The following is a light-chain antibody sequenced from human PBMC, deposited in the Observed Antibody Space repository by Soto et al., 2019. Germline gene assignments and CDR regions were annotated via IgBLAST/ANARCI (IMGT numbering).Light chain of an antibody. CDR1: QSVGSNF. J-gene: IGKJ5*01. CDR2: GAS. V-gene: IGKV3-20*01. CDR3: QQYGNSPIT. Sequence: EIVLTQSPGTLSLSPGERATLSCRASQSVGSNFLAWYQQKPGQAPRLLIYGASNRATGIPDRFSGSGSGTDFTLTISRLEPEDFAVYYCQQYGNSPITCGQGTRLEIK.